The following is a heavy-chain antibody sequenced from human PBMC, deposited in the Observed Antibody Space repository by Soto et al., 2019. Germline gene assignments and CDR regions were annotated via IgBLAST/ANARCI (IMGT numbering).Heavy chain of an antibody. J-gene: IGHJ4*02. D-gene: IGHD2-15*01. CDR2: IYYDGST. Sequence: PSETLSLTCAVSGYSISSGYYWAWIRQPPGKGLAWIASIYYDGSTYYNPSLKSRVTISIDTSKNQFSLRLRSVTAADTAIYYCAKVVVAATRHTDFDSWGQGTLVTVSS. V-gene: IGHV4-38-2*01. CDR1: GYSISSGYY. CDR3: AKVVVAATRHTDFDS.